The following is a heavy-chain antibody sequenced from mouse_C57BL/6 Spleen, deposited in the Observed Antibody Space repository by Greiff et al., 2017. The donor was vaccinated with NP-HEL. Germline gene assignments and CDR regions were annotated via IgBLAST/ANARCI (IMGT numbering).Heavy chain of an antibody. CDR1: GYAFSSYW. V-gene: IGHV1-80*01. Sequence: VMLVESGAELVKPGASVKISCKASGYAFSSYWMNWVKQRPGKGLEWIGQIYPGDGDTNYNGKFKGKATLTADKSSSTAYMQLSSLTSEDSAFYFCARWEGGYFDVWGTGTTVTVSS. D-gene: IGHD4-1*01. CDR2: IYPGDGDT. CDR3: ARWEGGYFDV. J-gene: IGHJ1*03.